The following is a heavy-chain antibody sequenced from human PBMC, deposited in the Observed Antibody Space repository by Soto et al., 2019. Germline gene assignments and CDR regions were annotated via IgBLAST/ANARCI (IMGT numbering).Heavy chain of an antibody. D-gene: IGHD6-19*01. CDR2: ISGSGGNT. CDR3: AKDPRSGWYNLGWFDP. J-gene: IGHJ5*02. Sequence: EVQLLESGGGLVQPGGSLRLSCAASGFPFISYAMSWVRQAPGRGLEWVSTISGSGGNTYYADAVKGRFTITSDSPKNTLYLQMNSLRVDDTAIYYCAKDPRSGWYNLGWFDPWGQGTLVTVSS. V-gene: IGHV3-23*01. CDR1: GFPFISYA.